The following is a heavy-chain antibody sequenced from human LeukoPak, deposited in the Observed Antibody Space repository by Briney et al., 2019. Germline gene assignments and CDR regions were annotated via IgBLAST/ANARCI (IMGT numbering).Heavy chain of an antibody. CDR2: IYTSGST. D-gene: IGHD3-3*01. Sequence: SETLSLTCTVSGGSISSGSYYWNWIRQPAGKGLEWIGRIYTSGSTNYNPSLKSRVTISVDTSKNQFSLKLSSVTAADTAVYYCARGVRWYYDFWSGYYSDAFDIWGQGTMVTVSS. CDR1: GGSISSGSYY. CDR3: ARGVRWYYDFWSGYYSDAFDI. V-gene: IGHV4-61*02. J-gene: IGHJ3*02.